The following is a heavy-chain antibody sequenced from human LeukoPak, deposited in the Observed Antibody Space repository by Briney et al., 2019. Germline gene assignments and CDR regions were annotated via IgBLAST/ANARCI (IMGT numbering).Heavy chain of an antibody. D-gene: IGHD2-15*01. CDR1: GFTFSSYA. J-gene: IGHJ4*02. CDR2: ISSDGSLK. CDR3: AREIVGVEGRPIDY. V-gene: IGHV3-30*04. Sequence: GGSLRLSCAASGFTFSSYAMHWVRQAPGKGLEWVAVISSDGSLKYYANSVKGRFTISRDNSKNTLFLQMISLRVEDTAVYYCAREIVGVEGRPIDYWGQGTLVTVSS.